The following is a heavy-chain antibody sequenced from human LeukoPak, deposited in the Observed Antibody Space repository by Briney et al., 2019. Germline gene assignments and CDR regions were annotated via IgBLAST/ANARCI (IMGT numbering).Heavy chain of an antibody. V-gene: IGHV3-7*03. Sequence: GGSLRLSCAASGFTFSSYWMSWVRQAPGKGLEWVANIKQDGSEKYYVDSVKGRFTISRDNAKNTPYLQMNSLRAEDTALYYCARSRDYYGSGSFDYWGQGTLVTVSS. CDR2: IKQDGSEK. CDR3: ARSRDYYGSGSFDY. D-gene: IGHD3-10*01. CDR1: GFTFSSYW. J-gene: IGHJ4*02.